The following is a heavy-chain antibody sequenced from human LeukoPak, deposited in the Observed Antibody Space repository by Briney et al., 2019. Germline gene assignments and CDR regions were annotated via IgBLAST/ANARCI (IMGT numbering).Heavy chain of an antibody. V-gene: IGHV3-30*18. D-gene: IGHD2-15*01. CDR2: ISYDGSNK. CDR3: AKDLGIVVVVAAPAGTDY. J-gene: IGHJ4*01. CDR1: GFTFSSYG. Sequence: GGSLRLSCSASGFTFSSYGMYWVRQAPRKGLEWVAVISYDGSNKYYPPSLKGRFTISRSNSKNTLYLQTNILSADDTAAYYCAKDLGIVVVVAAPAGTDYWGPGTLVTVSS.